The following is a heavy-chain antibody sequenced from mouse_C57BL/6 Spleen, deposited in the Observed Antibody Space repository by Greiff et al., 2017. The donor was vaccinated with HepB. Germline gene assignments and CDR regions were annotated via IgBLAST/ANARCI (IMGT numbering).Heavy chain of an antibody. V-gene: IGHV3-6*01. CDR3: ARGYSNYDYYAMDY. CDR2: ISYDGSN. CDR1: GYSITSGYY. Sequence: ESGPGLVKPSQSLSLTCSVTGYSITSGYYWNWIRQFPGNKLEWMGYISYDGSNNYNPSLKNRISITRDTSKNQFFLKLNSVTTEDTATYYCARGYSNYDYYAMDYWGQGTSVTVSS. D-gene: IGHD2-5*01. J-gene: IGHJ4*01.